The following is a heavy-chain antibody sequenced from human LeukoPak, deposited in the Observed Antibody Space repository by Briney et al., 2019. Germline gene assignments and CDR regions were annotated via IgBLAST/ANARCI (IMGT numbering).Heavy chain of an antibody. J-gene: IGHJ4*02. Sequence: GGSLRLSCAASGFTFDNYAMHWVRQAPGKGREGVSGISWNSGSIGYADSVKGRFTIIRDNAKNSLYLQMNSLRAEDTALYYCARDGSSGWYGALDYWGQGTLVTVSS. V-gene: IGHV3-9*01. D-gene: IGHD6-19*01. CDR3: ARDGSSGWYGALDY. CDR1: GFTFDNYA. CDR2: ISWNSGSI.